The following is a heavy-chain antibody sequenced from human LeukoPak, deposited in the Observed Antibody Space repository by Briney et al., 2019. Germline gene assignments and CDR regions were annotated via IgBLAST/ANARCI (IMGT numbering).Heavy chain of an antibody. V-gene: IGHV3-74*01. J-gene: IGHJ4*02. CDR3: ARDGSLPDY. Sequence: GGSLRLSCAASGFTFGNHWMHWVRQTPGKGLVWVSRIISDGSSTSHADSVKGRFTISRDNAKNTLYLQMNSLRAEDTAVYYCARDGSLPDYWGQGTLVTVSS. CDR2: IISDGSST. CDR1: GFTFGNHW.